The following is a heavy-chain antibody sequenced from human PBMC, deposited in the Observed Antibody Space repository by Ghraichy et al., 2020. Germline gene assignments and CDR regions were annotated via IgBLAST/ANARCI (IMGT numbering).Heavy chain of an antibody. CDR1: GGSISRYY. Sequence: SQTLSLTCTVSGGSISRYYWSWIRQPPGKGLEWIRYIYSSGSTKYNPSLKSRVTISVDTSKNQFSLKLSSVTAADTAIYFCARERSGYDNAFDIWGQGTMVTVSS. J-gene: IGHJ3*02. CDR2: IYSSGST. CDR3: ARERSGYDNAFDI. V-gene: IGHV4-59*01. D-gene: IGHD5-12*01.